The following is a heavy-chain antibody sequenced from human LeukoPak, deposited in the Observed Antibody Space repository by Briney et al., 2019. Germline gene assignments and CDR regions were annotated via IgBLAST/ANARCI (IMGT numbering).Heavy chain of an antibody. Sequence: ASVKVSCKASGYTFTGYYMHWVRQAPGQGLEWMGWINPNSGGTNYAQKFQGRVTMTRDTSISTAYMELSRLRSDDTAVYYCARTPRTSSGWYGLDYYFDYWGQGTLVTVSS. CDR1: GYTFTGYY. D-gene: IGHD6-19*01. V-gene: IGHV1-2*02. J-gene: IGHJ4*02. CDR2: INPNSGGT. CDR3: ARTPRTSSGWYGLDYYFDY.